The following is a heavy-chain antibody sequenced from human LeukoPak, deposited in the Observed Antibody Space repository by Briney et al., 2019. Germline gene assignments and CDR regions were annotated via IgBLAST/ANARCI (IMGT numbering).Heavy chain of an antibody. Sequence: GGSLRLSCAASGFTFSSYSMNWVRQAPGKGLEWVSSISSSSSYIYYADSVKGRFTISRDNAKNSLYLQMNSLRAEDTALYYCARDRYSGSYPLDYWGQGTLVTVSS. D-gene: IGHD1-26*01. CDR3: ARDRYSGSYPLDY. CDR2: ISSSSSYI. J-gene: IGHJ4*02. V-gene: IGHV3-21*04. CDR1: GFTFSSYS.